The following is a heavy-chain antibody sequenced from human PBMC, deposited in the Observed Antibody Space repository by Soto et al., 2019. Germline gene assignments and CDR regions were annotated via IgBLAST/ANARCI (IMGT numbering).Heavy chain of an antibody. CDR3: ARDPSRGSGSYYDY. D-gene: IGHD3-10*01. J-gene: IGHJ4*02. CDR2: ISSSSSYT. V-gene: IGHV3-11*05. Sequence: PGGSLRLSCAASGFTFSDYYMSWIRQAPGKGLEWVSYISSSSSYTNYADSVKGRFTISRDNAKNSLYLQMNSLRAEDTAVYYCARDPSRGSGSYYDYWGQGTLVTVSS. CDR1: GFTFSDYY.